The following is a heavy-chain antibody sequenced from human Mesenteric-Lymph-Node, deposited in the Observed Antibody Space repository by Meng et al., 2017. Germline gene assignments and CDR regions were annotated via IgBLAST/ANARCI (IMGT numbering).Heavy chain of an antibody. J-gene: IGHJ4*02. Sequence: ASVKVSCKASGYTFTSYYMHWVRQAPGQGLEWMGIINPSGGSTSYAQKFQGRVTMTRDTSTSTAYMELGSLRSEDTAVYYCAKHMKAAAGTGYFDYWGQGTLVTVSS. V-gene: IGHV1-46*01. CDR3: AKHMKAAAGTGYFDY. D-gene: IGHD6-13*01. CDR2: INPSGGST. CDR1: GYTFTSYY.